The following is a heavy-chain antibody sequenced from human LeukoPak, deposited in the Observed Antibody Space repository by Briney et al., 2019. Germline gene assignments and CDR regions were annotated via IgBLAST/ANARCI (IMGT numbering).Heavy chain of an antibody. CDR1: GFTFSSYS. CDR3: ARVLRYCSGGNCYSGGLGYMDV. J-gene: IGHJ6*03. V-gene: IGHV3-21*04. D-gene: IGHD2-15*01. Sequence: GGSLRLSCAASGFTFSSYSMNWVRQAPGKGLEWVSSISSSSSYIYYADSVKGRFTISRDNAKNSLFLQMNSLRAEDTAVYYCARVLRYCSGGNCYSGGLGYMDVWGKGTTVTISS. CDR2: ISSSSSYI.